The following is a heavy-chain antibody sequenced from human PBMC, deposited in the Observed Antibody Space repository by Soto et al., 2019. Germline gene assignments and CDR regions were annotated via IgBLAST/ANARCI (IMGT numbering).Heavy chain of an antibody. Sequence: QVQLVQSGAEVKKPGSSVRVSCKASGDTFTFYSINWVRQAPGLGLEWMGRINPILSMSNYAQRFQGRVTMTADKSTSTAYMELSSLRSAHTAMYYCASSYGSGYRAFDYWGQGALVTVSS. CDR1: GDTFTFYS. V-gene: IGHV1-69*02. D-gene: IGHD3-10*01. J-gene: IGHJ4*02. CDR2: INPILSMS. CDR3: ASSYGSGYRAFDY.